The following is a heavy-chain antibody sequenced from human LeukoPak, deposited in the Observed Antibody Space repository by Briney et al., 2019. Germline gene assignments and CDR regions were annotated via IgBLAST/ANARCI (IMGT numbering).Heavy chain of an antibody. CDR3: VRDCGSGWYYMDS. CDR2: VSSSGTTT. D-gene: IGHD6-19*01. Sequence: GGSLRLSCAASGFTFTNYAMSWVHQSPRKGLEWVSVVSSSGTTTFYADSVKGRFTISRDNSKNTVSLQMNSLRVDDTALYYCVRDCGSGWYYMDSWGQGTLVTVSS. J-gene: IGHJ4*02. V-gene: IGHV3-23*01. CDR1: GFTFTNYA.